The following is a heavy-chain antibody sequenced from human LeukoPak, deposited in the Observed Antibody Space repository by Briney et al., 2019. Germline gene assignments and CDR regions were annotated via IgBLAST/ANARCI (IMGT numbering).Heavy chain of an antibody. J-gene: IGHJ4*02. CDR1: GFTLSSYG. Sequence: GGSLRLSCAASGFTLSSYGMHWVRQAPGKGLEWVAFIRYDGSNKYYADSVKGRFTISRDNSKNTLYLQMNSLRAEDTAVYYCAVLRPAAMSPIDYWGQGTLVTVSS. CDR2: IRYDGSNK. D-gene: IGHD2-2*01. CDR3: AVLRPAAMSPIDY. V-gene: IGHV3-30*02.